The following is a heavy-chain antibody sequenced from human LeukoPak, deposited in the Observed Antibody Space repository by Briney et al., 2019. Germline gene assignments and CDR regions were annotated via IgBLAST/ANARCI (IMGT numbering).Heavy chain of an antibody. V-gene: IGHV1-69*05. D-gene: IGHD4-17*01. Sequence: ASVKVSCKASGGTFSSYAISWVRQAPGQGLEWMGRIIPIFGTANYARKFQGRVTITTDESTSTAYMELSSLRSEDTAVYYCAATTVTTIDYWGQGTLVTVSS. J-gene: IGHJ4*02. CDR1: GGTFSSYA. CDR2: IIPIFGTA. CDR3: AATTVTTIDY.